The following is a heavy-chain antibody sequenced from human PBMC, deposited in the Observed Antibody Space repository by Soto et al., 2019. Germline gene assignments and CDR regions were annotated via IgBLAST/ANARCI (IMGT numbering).Heavy chain of an antibody. CDR2: INAGYGNT. V-gene: IGHV1-3*01. CDR1: VYTFRSYA. Sequence: GXSLKVSCKASVYTFRSYAMHWVRQAPGQRLEWMGWINAGYGNTKSSQKFQDRVTISRDTSASTAYMELTSLRSEDTAVYYCARDTGDGTFDFWGQGTLVTVSS. CDR3: ARDTGDGTFDF. D-gene: IGHD7-27*01. J-gene: IGHJ4*02.